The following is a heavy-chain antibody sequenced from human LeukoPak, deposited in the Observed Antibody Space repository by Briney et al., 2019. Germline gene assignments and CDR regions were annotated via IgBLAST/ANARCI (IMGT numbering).Heavy chain of an antibody. CDR2: ISAYNGNT. Sequence: GASVKVSCKASGYTFTSYGISWVRQAPGQGLEWMGWISAYNGNTNYAQKLQGRVTMTRNTSISTAYMELSSLRSEDTAVYYCARAVYCSSTSCYDYWGQGTLVTVSS. J-gene: IGHJ4*02. V-gene: IGHV1-18*01. CDR3: ARAVYCSSTSCYDY. D-gene: IGHD2-2*01. CDR1: GYTFTSYG.